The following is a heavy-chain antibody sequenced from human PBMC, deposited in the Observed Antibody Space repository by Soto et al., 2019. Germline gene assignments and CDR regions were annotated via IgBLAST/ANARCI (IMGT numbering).Heavy chain of an antibody. V-gene: IGHV1-69*12. CDR3: TTGGGIVLVVDASSPYAFGY. Sequence: QVQLVQSGAEVKKPGSSVKVSCKASGGTFSSFAISWVRQAPGQGLEWMGAIIPIFGTIKYAQKFQCRVTITADESTSTAYMELRSLSSEDAGVYYCTTGGGIVLVVDASSPYAFGYWGQGTLVTVSS. J-gene: IGHJ4*02. CDR2: IIPIFGTI. D-gene: IGHD2-15*01. CDR1: GGTFSSFA.